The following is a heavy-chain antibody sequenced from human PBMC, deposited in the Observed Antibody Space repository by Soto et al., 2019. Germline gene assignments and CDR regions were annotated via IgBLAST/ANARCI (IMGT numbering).Heavy chain of an antibody. J-gene: IGHJ4*02. CDR2: IIPIFGTA. CDR3: ARGPSLEWLFPPQFDY. V-gene: IGHV1-69*13. D-gene: IGHD3-3*01. CDR1: GGTFSSYA. Sequence: SVKVSCKASGGTFSSYAISWVRQAPGQGLEWTGGIIPIFGTANYAQKFQGRVTITADESTSTAYMELSSLRSEDTAVYYCARGPSLEWLFPPQFDYWGQGTLVTVSS.